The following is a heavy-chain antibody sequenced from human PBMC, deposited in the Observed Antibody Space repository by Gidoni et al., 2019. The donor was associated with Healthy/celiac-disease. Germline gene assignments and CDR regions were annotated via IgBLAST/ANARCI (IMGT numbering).Heavy chain of an antibody. D-gene: IGHD6-6*01. CDR2: ISYAGSTK. CDR1: GCTFSSYA. Sequence: QVQLVESGGGVVQPGRSLRLSGAASGCTFSSYAMHWVRQAPGKGLEWVAVISYAGSTKYYADSVKGRFTISRDNSKNTLYLQMNSLRAEDTAVYYCASILAAWEDVWGQGTLVTVSS. J-gene: IGHJ4*02. CDR3: ASILAAWEDV. V-gene: IGHV3-30-3*01.